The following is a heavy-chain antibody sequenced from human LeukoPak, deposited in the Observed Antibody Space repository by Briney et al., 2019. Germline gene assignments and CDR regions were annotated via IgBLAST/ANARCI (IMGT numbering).Heavy chain of an antibody. V-gene: IGHV1-2*02. CDR3: ARGSSWYLASPFDI. D-gene: IGHD6-13*01. CDR1: GYTFTGYY. Sequence: ASVTVSCKASGYTFTGYYMHGLRQAPGQGREGMGWINLNSGGTNYAQKFQGRVTMTRDTSISTAYMELSTLRSDDTAVYYCARGSSWYLASPFDIWGQGTMVTVSS. J-gene: IGHJ3*02. CDR2: INLNSGGT.